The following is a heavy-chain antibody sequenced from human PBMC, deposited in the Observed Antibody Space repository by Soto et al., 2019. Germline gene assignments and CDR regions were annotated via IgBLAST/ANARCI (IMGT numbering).Heavy chain of an antibody. CDR2: IYYSGST. CDR1: GGSISSDDYY. Sequence: NPSETLSLTCTVSGGSISSDDYYWSWIRQPPGKGLEWIGYIYYSGSTSYKPSLKSRVTISIDTSKNHFSLNLSSVTAADTAVYYCARYDTSGYYVFDYWGQGTLVTVSS. J-gene: IGHJ4*02. V-gene: IGHV4-30-4*01. CDR3: ARYDTSGYYVFDY. D-gene: IGHD3-22*01.